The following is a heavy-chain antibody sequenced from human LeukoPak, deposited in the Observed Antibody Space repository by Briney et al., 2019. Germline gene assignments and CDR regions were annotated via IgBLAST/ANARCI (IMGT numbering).Heavy chain of an antibody. Sequence: GGSLRLSCAASGFTFSSYAMSWVRQAPGKGLEWVSYISSSSSTINYADSVKGRFTISRDNAKNSLYLQMNSLRAEDTAVYYCARDYLGAFDIWGQGTMVTVSS. CDR1: GFTFSSYA. CDR3: ARDYLGAFDI. V-gene: IGHV3-48*04. J-gene: IGHJ3*02. D-gene: IGHD7-27*01. CDR2: ISSSSSTI.